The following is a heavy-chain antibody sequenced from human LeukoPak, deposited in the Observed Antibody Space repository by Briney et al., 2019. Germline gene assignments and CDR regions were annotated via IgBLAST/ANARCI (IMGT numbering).Heavy chain of an antibody. Sequence: SETLSLTCTVSGVSISSSSYYWGWIRQPPGKGLEWIGSIYYSGSTYYNPSLKSRVTISVDTSKNQFSLKLSPVTAADTAVYYCARLKSGWYPPLMDVWGQGTTVTVSS. CDR1: GVSISSSSYY. D-gene: IGHD6-19*01. J-gene: IGHJ6*02. V-gene: IGHV4-39*01. CDR3: ARLKSGWYPPLMDV. CDR2: IYYSGST.